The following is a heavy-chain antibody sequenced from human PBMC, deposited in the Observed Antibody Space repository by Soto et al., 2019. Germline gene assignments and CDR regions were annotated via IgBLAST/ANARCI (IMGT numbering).Heavy chain of an antibody. D-gene: IGHD3-22*01. CDR1: GFTFSSYA. Sequence: TGGSLRLSCAASGFTFSSYAMSWVRQAPGKGLEWVSAISGSGGSTYYADSVKGRFTISRDNSKNTLYLQMNSLRAEDTAVYYCAKDLGYYDSSGYYSHFDYWGQGTLVTVSS. J-gene: IGHJ4*02. V-gene: IGHV3-23*01. CDR2: ISGSGGST. CDR3: AKDLGYYDSSGYYSHFDY.